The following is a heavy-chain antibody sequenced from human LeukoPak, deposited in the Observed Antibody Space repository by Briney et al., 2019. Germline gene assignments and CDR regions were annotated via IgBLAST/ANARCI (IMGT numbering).Heavy chain of an antibody. CDR2: IYYSGST. V-gene: IGHV4-59*08. J-gene: IGHJ4*02. CDR1: GGSISGYY. Sequence: SETLSLTCTVSGGSISGYYWSWIRQPPGKGLEWIGYIYYSGSTNYNPSLKSRVTISVDTSKNQFSLKLSSVTAADTAVYYCARQGIPYPHLDYWGQGTLVTVSS. CDR3: ARQGIPYPHLDY. D-gene: IGHD2-8*01.